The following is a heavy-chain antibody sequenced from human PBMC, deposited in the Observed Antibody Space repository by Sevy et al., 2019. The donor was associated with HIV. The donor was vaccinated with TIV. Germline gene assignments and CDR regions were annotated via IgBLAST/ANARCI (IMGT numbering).Heavy chain of an antibody. CDR2: ISSSGSSI. CDR3: ARACSPCCGGDCLYAFNI. Sequence: GGSLRLSCAASGFTCSSFSMNWVRQAPGKTLEWISYISSSGSSIYYEDSVKGRFSISRDNAKRSLYLQMNSLGDEDTAVYYWARACSPCCGGDCLYAFNIWGQGTMVTVSS. J-gene: IGHJ3*02. V-gene: IGHV3-48*02. CDR1: GFTCSSFS. D-gene: IGHD2-21*02.